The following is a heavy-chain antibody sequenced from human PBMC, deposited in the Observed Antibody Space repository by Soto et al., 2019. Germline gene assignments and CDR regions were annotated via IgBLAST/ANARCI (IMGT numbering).Heavy chain of an antibody. V-gene: IGHV4-39*01. CDR3: ARYCSSTSCYPGGFDP. D-gene: IGHD2-2*01. CDR2: IYYSGST. Sequence: QLQLQESGPGLVKPSETLSLTCTVSGGSISSSSYYWGWIRQPPGKGLEWIGSIYYSGSTYYNPSLKSRVTISXXTXKXXFSLKLSSVTAADTAVYYCARYCSSTSCYPGGFDPWGQGTLVTVSS. CDR1: GGSISSSSYY. J-gene: IGHJ5*02.